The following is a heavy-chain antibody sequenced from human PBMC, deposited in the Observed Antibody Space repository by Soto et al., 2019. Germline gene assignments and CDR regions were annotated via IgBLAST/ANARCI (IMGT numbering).Heavy chain of an antibody. V-gene: IGHV1-46*01. J-gene: IGHJ4*02. CDR1: GYTFTNYQ. CDR2: INPSGGST. CDR3: ASDSVATYTGLGY. D-gene: IGHD3-16*01. Sequence: QVQVVQSGAEVKKPGASVNVSCKASGYTFTNYQMHWVRQAPGQGLEWMGKINPSGGSTHYAQKFQGSLTMTTDTSTNTVYMEVSSLRSEDTAMYYCASDSVATYTGLGYWGQGTLVIVSS.